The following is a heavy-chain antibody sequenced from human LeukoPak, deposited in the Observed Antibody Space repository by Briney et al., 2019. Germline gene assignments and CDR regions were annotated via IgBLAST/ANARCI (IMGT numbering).Heavy chain of an antibody. CDR3: ARDGHFDY. CDR1: GYTFTGYN. J-gene: IGHJ4*02. Sequence: ASVKVSCKASGYTFTGYNMQWLRQAPGQGLEWMGWINPNSGGTNYAQKFQGRVAMTRDTSISTAYMELSRLRSDDTAVYYCARDGHFDYWGQGTLVTVAS. V-gene: IGHV1-2*02. CDR2: INPNSGGT.